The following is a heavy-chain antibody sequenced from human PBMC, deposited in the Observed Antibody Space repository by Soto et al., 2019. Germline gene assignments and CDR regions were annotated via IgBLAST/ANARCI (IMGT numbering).Heavy chain of an antibody. D-gene: IGHD3-22*01. J-gene: IGHJ6*02. Sequence: QVQLVESGGGLVKPGGSLRLSCAASGLTFSDYYMTWIRQAPGKGPECISYISKSSSTIKYAESVKGRFTISRDNAKNSLSLQMNSLRAEDTAVYYCARVGCSGNFCYDGLDVWGQGTAVTVSS. CDR1: GLTFSDYY. CDR2: ISKSSSTI. CDR3: ARVGCSGNFCYDGLDV. V-gene: IGHV3-11*01.